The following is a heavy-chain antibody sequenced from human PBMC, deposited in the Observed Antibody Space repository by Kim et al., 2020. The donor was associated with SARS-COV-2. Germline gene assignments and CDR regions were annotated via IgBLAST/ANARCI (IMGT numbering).Heavy chain of an antibody. CDR3: ARRYSYGQEFDY. V-gene: IGHV1-69*02. Sequence: NYAQKFQGRVTITADKSTSTAYMELSSLRSEDTAVYYCARRYSYGQEFDYWGQGTLVTFSS. D-gene: IGHD5-18*01. J-gene: IGHJ4*02.